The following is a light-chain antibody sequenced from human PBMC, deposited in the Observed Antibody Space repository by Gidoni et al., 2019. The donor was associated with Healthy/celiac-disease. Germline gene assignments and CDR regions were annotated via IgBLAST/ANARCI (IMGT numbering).Light chain of an antibody. CDR2: AAS. Sequence: DIQMTQSPSSLSASVGDRVTITCRASQTSSSYVKWYQQKPGKAPKLLIYAASSLQSGVPSRFSGSGSGTDFTLTISSLQPEDFATYYCQQSYSTPKTFGQGTKVEIK. J-gene: IGKJ1*01. CDR1: QTSSSY. V-gene: IGKV1-39*01. CDR3: QQSYSTPKT.